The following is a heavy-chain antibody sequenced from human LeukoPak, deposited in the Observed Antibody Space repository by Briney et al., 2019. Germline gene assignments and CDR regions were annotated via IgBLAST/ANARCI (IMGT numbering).Heavy chain of an antibody. CDR1: GFTFSSYG. V-gene: IGHV3-23*01. CDR2: IGGSGTRT. D-gene: IGHD3-3*01. CDR3: AKVLKSGYYNELDY. Sequence: GGSLRRSCAASGFTFSSYGMSWVRQALGKGLEWVSGIGGSGTRTYYADSVKGRFTISRDNSKNTLSLQMNSLRAEDTAVYYCAKVLKSGYYNELDYWGQGTLVTVSS. J-gene: IGHJ4*02.